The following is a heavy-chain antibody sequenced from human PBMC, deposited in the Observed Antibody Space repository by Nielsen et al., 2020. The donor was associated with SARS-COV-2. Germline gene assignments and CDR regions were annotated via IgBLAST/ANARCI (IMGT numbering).Heavy chain of an antibody. V-gene: IGHV3-33*01. D-gene: IGHD3-22*01. CDR1: GFTFSSYG. J-gene: IGHJ4*02. Sequence: GGSLNPSFAASGFTFSSYGMHWVRQAPGKGLEWVAVIWYDGSNKYYADSVKGRFTISRDNSKNTLYLQMNSLRAEDTAVYYCATGDYYDSSGYYDLDYWGQGTLVTVSS. CDR3: ATGDYYDSSGYYDLDY. CDR2: IWYDGSNK.